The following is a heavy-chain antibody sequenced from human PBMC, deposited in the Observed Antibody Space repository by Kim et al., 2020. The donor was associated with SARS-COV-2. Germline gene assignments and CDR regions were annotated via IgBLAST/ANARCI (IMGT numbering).Heavy chain of an antibody. CDR1: GYSFTSYW. CDR3: ARHKIGYCSGGSCYSGDY. D-gene: IGHD2-15*01. CDR2: IDPSDSYT. V-gene: IGHV5-10-1*01. Sequence: GESLKISCKGSGYSFTSYWISWVRQMPGKGLEWMGRIDPSDSYTNYSPSFQGHVTISADKSISTAYLQWSSLKASDTAMYYCARHKIGYCSGGSCYSGDYWGQGTLVTVSS. J-gene: IGHJ4*02.